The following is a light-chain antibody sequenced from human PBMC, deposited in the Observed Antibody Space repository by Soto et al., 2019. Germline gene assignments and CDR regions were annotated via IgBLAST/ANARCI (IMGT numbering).Light chain of an antibody. CDR2: EVS. Sequence: QSVLTQPASVSGSPGQSITISCTGTSSDFGSYNLVSWYQQHPGKAPKLMIYEVSKRPSGVSNRFSGSKSGNTASLTISGLQAEDEADYYCSSYAGSSTPLIFGTGTKVTVL. CDR3: SSYAGSSTPLI. CDR1: SSDFGSYNL. V-gene: IGLV2-23*02. J-gene: IGLJ1*01.